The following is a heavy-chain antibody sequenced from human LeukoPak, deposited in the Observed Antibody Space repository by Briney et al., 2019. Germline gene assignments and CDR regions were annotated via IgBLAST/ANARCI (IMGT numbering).Heavy chain of an antibody. J-gene: IGHJ6*03. D-gene: IGHD5-18*01. CDR3: ARDQSLFSGIQLWVRADYYCYMDV. Sequence: GGSLRLSCAASGFTFSSYAMHWVRQAPGKGLEYVSAISSNGGSTYYANSVKGRFTISRDNSKNTLYLQMGSLRAEDMAVYYCARDQSLFSGIQLWVRADYYCYMDVWGKGTTVTVSS. V-gene: IGHV3-64*01. CDR2: ISSNGGST. CDR1: GFTFSSYA.